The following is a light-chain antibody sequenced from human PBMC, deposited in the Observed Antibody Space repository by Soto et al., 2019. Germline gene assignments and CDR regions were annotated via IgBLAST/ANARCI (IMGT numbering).Light chain of an antibody. CDR3: QQYNNWPRT. Sequence: IVMTQSPATLSVSPGERGTLSCRASQSVNSNLAWYQQKPGQAPRLLIYDASTRATGVPARFSGSGSGTEFTLTISSLQSEDFAVYCCQQYNNWPRTFGQGRNVDI. V-gene: IGKV3-15*01. CDR1: QSVNSN. CDR2: DAS. J-gene: IGKJ1*01.